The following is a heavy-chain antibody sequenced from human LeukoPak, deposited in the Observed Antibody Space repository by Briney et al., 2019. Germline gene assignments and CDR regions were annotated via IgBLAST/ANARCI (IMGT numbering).Heavy chain of an antibody. CDR3: ARDSVHTAGGMDV. J-gene: IGHJ6*04. Sequence: SETLSLTCTVSGGSISSYYWSWVRQPPGKGLEWVGYIYYSGSTNYHPSLKSPVTISVDPSKNQFSLKLSSVTAADTAVYYCARDSVHTAGGMDVWGKGTTVTVSS. D-gene: IGHD5-18*01. CDR1: GGSISSYY. CDR2: IYYSGST. V-gene: IGHV4-59*01.